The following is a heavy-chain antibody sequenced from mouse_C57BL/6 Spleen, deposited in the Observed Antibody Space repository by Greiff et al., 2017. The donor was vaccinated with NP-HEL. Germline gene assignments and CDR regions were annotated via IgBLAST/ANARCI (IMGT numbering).Heavy chain of an antibody. Sequence: VQLQQSGAELVKPGASVKMSCKASGYTFTSYWITWVKQRPGQGLEWIGDIYPGSGSTNYNEKFKSKATLTVDTSSSTAYMQLSSLTSEDSAVYYCARWGLGRGDYFDYWGQGTTLTVSS. CDR2: IYPGSGST. CDR3: ARWGLGRGDYFDY. D-gene: IGHD4-1*01. J-gene: IGHJ2*01. CDR1: GYTFTSYW. V-gene: IGHV1-55*01.